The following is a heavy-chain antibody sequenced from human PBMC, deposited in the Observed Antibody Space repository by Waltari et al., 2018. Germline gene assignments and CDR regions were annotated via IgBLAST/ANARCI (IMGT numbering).Heavy chain of an antibody. CDR3: ARINIVVVPAAIVRWFDP. Sequence: GRVYWSWIRQPPGKGLEWIGYIYYSGSTNYNPSLKSRVTISVDTSKNQFSLKLSSVTAADTAVYYCARINIVVVPAAIVRWFDPWGQGTLVTVSS. D-gene: IGHD2-2*02. CDR2: IYYSGST. J-gene: IGHJ5*02. V-gene: IGHV4-61*01. CDR1: GRVY.